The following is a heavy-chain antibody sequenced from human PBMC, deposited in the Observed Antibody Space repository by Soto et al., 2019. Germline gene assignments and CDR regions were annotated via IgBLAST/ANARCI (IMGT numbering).Heavy chain of an antibody. V-gene: IGHV3-9*01. CDR1: GFTFEDYA. D-gene: IGHD1-7*01. Sequence: GGSLRLSCASSGFTFEDYAMHLVRQAPGKGLEWVSGISWNSGSIGYADSVKGRFTISRDNAKNSLYLQMNSLRAEDTALYYCAKDIKLRAYYFDYWGQGTLVTVSS. CDR2: ISWNSGSI. J-gene: IGHJ4*02. CDR3: AKDIKLRAYYFDY.